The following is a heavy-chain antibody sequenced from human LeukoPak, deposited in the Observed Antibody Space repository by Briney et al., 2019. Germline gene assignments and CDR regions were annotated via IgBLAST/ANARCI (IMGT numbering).Heavy chain of an antibody. J-gene: IGHJ5*02. CDR1: GFTFSSYW. Sequence: GGSLRLSCAASGFTFSSYWMSWVRQAPGKGLEWVANIKQDGSEKYYVDSVKGRFTISRDNAKNSLYLQMNSLRAEDTAVYYCAKGYYSGWQYNWFDPWGQGTLVTVSS. CDR2: IKQDGSEK. V-gene: IGHV3-7*01. D-gene: IGHD6-19*01. CDR3: AKGYYSGWQYNWFDP.